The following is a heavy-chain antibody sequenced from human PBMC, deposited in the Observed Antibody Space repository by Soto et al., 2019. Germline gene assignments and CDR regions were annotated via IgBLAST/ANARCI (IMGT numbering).Heavy chain of an antibody. CDR3: AGGSTFLSGYDDWDFDL. CDR2: IYYTGST. J-gene: IGHJ2*01. V-gene: IGHV4-59*01. D-gene: IGHD3-3*01. CDR1: GGSISSYY. Sequence: QVQLQESGPGLVKPSETLSLTCTVSGGSISSYYWSWIRQPPGEGLEWIGYIYYTGSTKNNPSLKSRVTLSVDTSKNLFSRKLNSVTAADPAVYYCAGGSTFLSGYDDWDFDLWGRGTLVTVSS.